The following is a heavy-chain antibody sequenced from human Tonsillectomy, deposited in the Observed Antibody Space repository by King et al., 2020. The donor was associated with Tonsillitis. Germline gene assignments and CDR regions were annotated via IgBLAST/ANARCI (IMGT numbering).Heavy chain of an antibody. CDR3: ARETCYDGSGYLDY. CDR1: GFTFGDYA. J-gene: IGHJ4*02. V-gene: IGHV3-49*05. Sequence: VQLVESGGGLVKPGRSLRLSCTASGFTFGDYAMSWLRQAPGKGLEWVGFTKSKPYGGAAEYAASVKGRFTISRDDSKSIAYLQMDSLKTEDTAVYYCARETCYDGSGYLDYWGQGTRVTVSS. D-gene: IGHD3-10*01. CDR2: TKSKPYGGAA.